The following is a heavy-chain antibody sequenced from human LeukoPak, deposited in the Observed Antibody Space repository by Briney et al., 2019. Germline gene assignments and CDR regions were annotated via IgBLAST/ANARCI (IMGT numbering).Heavy chain of an antibody. CDR3: AKYYGGNTGPVDY. CDR1: GFTFSSYA. D-gene: IGHD4-23*01. Sequence: PGRSLRPSCAASGFTFSSYAMSSVRQAPGKGQEWVSAISGSGGSTSYADSVKGRFTISRDNSKNTLYLQMNSLRAEDTAVYYCAKYYGGNTGPVDYWGQGTLVTVSS. J-gene: IGHJ4*02. CDR2: ISGSGGST. V-gene: IGHV3-23*01.